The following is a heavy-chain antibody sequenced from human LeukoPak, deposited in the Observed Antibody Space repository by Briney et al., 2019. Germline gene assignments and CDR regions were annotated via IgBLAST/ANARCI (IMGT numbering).Heavy chain of an antibody. CDR3: AKAKETFSEFDY. V-gene: IGHV3-23*01. Sequence: GGSLRLSCVASGFTFSSYAMSWVRQAPGQGLEWVSTINDSGDSTYYADSVKGRFTISRDYSKNTLYLQINSLRAEDTALYYCAKAKETFSEFDYWGQGTLVTVSS. CDR1: GFTFSSYA. D-gene: IGHD2/OR15-2a*01. J-gene: IGHJ4*02. CDR2: INDSGDST.